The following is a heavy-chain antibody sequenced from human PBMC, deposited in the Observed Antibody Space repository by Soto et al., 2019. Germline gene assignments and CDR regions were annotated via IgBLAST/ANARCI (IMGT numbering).Heavy chain of an antibody. Sequence: PGGSLRLSCAASGFTFSSYGMHWVRQAPGKGLEWVAVISYDGTNINYADPVKGRFTISRDNSKTTLYLQMSSLRAEDTAVYYCAKWSQLIVLVPPAIHNWGQGTLVTVSS. J-gene: IGHJ4*02. D-gene: IGHD2-2*01. CDR1: GFTFSSYG. V-gene: IGHV3-30*18. CDR2: ISYDGTNI. CDR3: AKWSQLIVLVPPAIHN.